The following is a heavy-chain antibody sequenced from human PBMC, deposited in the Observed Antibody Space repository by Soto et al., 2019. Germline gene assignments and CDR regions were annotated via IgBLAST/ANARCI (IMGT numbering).Heavy chain of an antibody. CDR2: IIPILGIA. V-gene: IGHV1-69*08. CDR1: GGTFSSYS. D-gene: IGHD6-6*01. J-gene: IGHJ4*02. Sequence: QVQLVQSGAEVKKPGSSVKVSCKASGGTFSSYSISWVRQAPGQGLEWMGRIIPILGIANYAHKFQGRVTITADKSTSTAYMELSSLRSEYTAVYYCAREGQLVPQFDYWGQGTLVTVSS. CDR3: AREGQLVPQFDY.